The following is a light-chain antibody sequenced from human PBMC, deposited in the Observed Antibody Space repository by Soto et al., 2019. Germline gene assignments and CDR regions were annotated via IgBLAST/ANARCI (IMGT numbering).Light chain of an antibody. Sequence: DIQMTQSPSSLSASVEDRVIITCRASQSISNHLNWYQQKPGKAPKLLIYKASTLKSGVPSRFSGSGSGTELTITISSLQPEDFATYYCLQHKSYPWTFGQGTKVDIK. V-gene: IGKV1-17*01. J-gene: IGKJ1*01. CDR3: LQHKSYPWT. CDR1: QSISNH. CDR2: KAS.